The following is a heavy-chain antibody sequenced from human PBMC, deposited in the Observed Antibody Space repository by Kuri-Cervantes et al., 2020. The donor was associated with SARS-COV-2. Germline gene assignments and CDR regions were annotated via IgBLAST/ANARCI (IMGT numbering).Heavy chain of an antibody. CDR1: GFTFSDYY. V-gene: IGHV3-11*05. Sequence: GESLKISCAAPGFTFSDYYMSWIRQAPGKGLEWVSYISSSSSYTNYADSVKGRFTISRDNAKNSLYLQMNSLRAEDTAVYYCARDLNGGSDYWGQGTLVTVSS. CDR2: ISSSSSYT. J-gene: IGHJ4*02. CDR3: ARDLNGGSDY. D-gene: IGHD3-10*01.